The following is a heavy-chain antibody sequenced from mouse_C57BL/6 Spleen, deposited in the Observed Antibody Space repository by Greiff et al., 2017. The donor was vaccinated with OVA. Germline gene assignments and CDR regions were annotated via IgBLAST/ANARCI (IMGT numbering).Heavy chain of an antibody. CDR1: GYTFTDYE. CDR3: TRDRWDGRDFAY. D-gene: IGHD4-1*01. CDR2: IDPETGGT. V-gene: IGHV1-15*01. Sequence: VQVVESGAELVRPGASVTLSCKASGYTFTDYEMHWVKQTPVHGLEWIGAIDPETGGTAYNQKFKGKAILTADKSSSTAYMELRSLTSEDSAVYYCTRDRWDGRDFAYWGQGTLVTVSA. J-gene: IGHJ3*01.